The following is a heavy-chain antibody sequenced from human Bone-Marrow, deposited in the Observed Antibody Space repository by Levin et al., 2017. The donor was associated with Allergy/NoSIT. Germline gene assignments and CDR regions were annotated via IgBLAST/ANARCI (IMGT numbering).Heavy chain of an antibody. V-gene: IGHV5-10-1*01. D-gene: IGHD3-16*01. J-gene: IGHJ3*02. CDR3: AIPYTNTFSFDI. CDR2: IDPSDSYT. Sequence: GESLKISCRGSGYSFPNYWISWVRQMPGKGLEWLGRIDPSDSYTYYSPSLQGHVTISTDKSVTTAYLQWSRMMASDTAIYYCAIPYTNTFSFDIWGQGTKVTVSS. CDR1: GYSFPNYW.